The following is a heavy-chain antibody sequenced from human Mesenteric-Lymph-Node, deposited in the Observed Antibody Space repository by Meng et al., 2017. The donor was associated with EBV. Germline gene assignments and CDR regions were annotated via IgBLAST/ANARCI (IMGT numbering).Heavy chain of an antibody. CDR2: ISYDGSNK. CDR1: GFSFSTHV. V-gene: IGHV3-30*03. CDR3: ATGTYYWYYDY. J-gene: IGHJ4*02. Sequence: QVQLVESGGGGVQPGRSLRLSCAASGFSFSTHVMHWVRQAPGKGLEWVALISYDGSNKYYADSVKSRFTISRDNSRNSLYLQMNSLRAEDTAVYYCATGTYYWYYDYWGQGTLVTVSS. D-gene: IGHD3-10*01.